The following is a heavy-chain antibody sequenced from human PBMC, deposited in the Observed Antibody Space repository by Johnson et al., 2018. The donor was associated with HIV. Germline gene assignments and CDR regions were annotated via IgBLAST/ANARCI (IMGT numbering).Heavy chain of an antibody. CDR1: GFTFSSYA. V-gene: IGHV3-30-3*01. CDR3: ARDAPRRIAVADPKDGHDAFDI. Sequence: QVQLVESGGGVVQPGRSLRLSCAASGFTFSSYALHWVRQAPGKGLEWVALISYDGSNKYYADSVKGRFTISRDNSKNTLYLQMNSLRAEDTAVYYCARDAPRRIAVADPKDGHDAFDIWGQGTMVTVSS. D-gene: IGHD6-19*01. CDR2: ISYDGSNK. J-gene: IGHJ3*02.